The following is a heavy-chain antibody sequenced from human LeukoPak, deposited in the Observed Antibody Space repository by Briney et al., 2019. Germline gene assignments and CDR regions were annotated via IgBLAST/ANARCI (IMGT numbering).Heavy chain of an antibody. CDR1: GYSFSSFW. CDR2: IYPGDSDT. D-gene: IGHD6-13*01. J-gene: IGHJ4*02. V-gene: IGHV5-51*01. CDR3: VRHGLGSSWFGFDY. Sequence: GESLKISCKGSGYSFSSFWIGWVRQMPGKGLEWMGVIYPGDSDTRHSPSFQGQVTMSADKSISTAYLQWTSLKASDSAMYYCVRHGLGSSWFGFDYWGQGTLVTVSS.